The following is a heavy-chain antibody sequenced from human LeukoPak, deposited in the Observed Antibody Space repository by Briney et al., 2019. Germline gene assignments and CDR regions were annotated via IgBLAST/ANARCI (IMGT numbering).Heavy chain of an antibody. CDR1: GFTFTNAW. J-gene: IGHJ4*02. Sequence: KTGGSLRLSCAASGFTFTNAWMSWVRQAPGKGLELVGRIKRKSDGGTTDYAAPVKGRFTISRDDSKNTLYLQMNSLKTEDTALDYCTQGGGKREFWGQGTLVTVSS. V-gene: IGHV3-15*01. CDR3: TQGGGKREF. D-gene: IGHD3-16*01. CDR2: IKRKSDGGTT.